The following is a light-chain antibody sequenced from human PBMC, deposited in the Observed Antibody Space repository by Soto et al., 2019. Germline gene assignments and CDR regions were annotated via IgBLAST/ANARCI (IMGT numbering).Light chain of an antibody. V-gene: IGLV1-44*01. Sequence: QAVVTQPPSASGTPGQRVTISCSGSYSNIGSNTVNWYQHLPGTAPKLLIYSTDQRPSGVPDRFSGSKSGTSASLAISGLQSDDEADYYCAAWDDNLNGLVFGGGTQLTVL. CDR2: STD. CDR1: YSNIGSNT. CDR3: AAWDDNLNGLV. J-gene: IGLJ7*01.